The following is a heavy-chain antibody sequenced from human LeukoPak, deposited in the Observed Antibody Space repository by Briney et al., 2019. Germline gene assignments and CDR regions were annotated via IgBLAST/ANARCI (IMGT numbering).Heavy chain of an antibody. CDR1: GYTFTSYA. V-gene: IGHV1-3*01. J-gene: IGHJ4*02. D-gene: IGHD3-22*01. CDR3: ARERESGSYDSSGPYSFDY. Sequence: ASVTVSCKASGYTFTSYAMHWVRQAPGQRLEWMGWINAGNGNTKYSQKFQGRVTITRDTSASTAYMELSSLRSEDTAVYYCARERESGSYDSSGPYSFDYWGQGALVTVSS. CDR2: INAGNGNT.